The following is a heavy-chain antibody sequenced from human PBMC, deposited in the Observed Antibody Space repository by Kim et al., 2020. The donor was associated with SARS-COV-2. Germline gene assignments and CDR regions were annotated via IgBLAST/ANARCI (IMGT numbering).Heavy chain of an antibody. D-gene: IGHD3-10*01. CDR3: ARLRSYPIGFFDP. J-gene: IGHJ5*02. Sequence: SETLSLTCTVFDGAISSYYWGWIRQSPGKGLEWIGCLYYSGSTNYNPSLESRVTISVDTSKNQLSPKLTSVTAADTAVYYCARLRSYPIGFFDPWGQGTVVTVSS. CDR1: DGAISSYY. V-gene: IGHV4-59*13. CDR2: LYYSGST.